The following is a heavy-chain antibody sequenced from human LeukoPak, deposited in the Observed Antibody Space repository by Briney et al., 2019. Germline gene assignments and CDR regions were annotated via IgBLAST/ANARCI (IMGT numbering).Heavy chain of an antibody. J-gene: IGHJ6*03. V-gene: IGHV4-4*09. D-gene: IGHD4/OR15-4a*01. CDR2: IYTSGST. Sequence: PSETLSLTCTVSGGSISSYYWSWIRQPPGKGLEWIGYIYTSGSTNYNPSLKSRVTISVDTSKNQLSLKLSSVTAADTAVYYCARLVLGYYMDVWGKGTTVTVSS. CDR3: ARLVLGYYMDV. CDR1: GGSISSYY.